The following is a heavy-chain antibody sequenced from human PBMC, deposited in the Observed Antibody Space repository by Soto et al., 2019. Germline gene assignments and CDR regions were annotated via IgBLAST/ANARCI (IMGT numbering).Heavy chain of an antibody. V-gene: IGHV1-18*01. Sequence: ASLKGSCKASGYTFTGYGISWVRQAPGQGLEWMGWISAYNGNTNYARKLQGRVTMTTDTSTSTAYMELRSLRSDDTAVYYCARVRYCSGGSCYLRAGNYFDYWGQGTLVTVSS. D-gene: IGHD2-15*01. CDR3: ARVRYCSGGSCYLRAGNYFDY. CDR2: ISAYNGNT. J-gene: IGHJ4*02. CDR1: GYTFTGYG.